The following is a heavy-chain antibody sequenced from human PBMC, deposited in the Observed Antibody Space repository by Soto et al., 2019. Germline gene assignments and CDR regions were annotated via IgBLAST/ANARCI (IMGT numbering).Heavy chain of an antibody. Sequence: ASVKVSCKASGGTFSSYAISWVRQAPGQGLEWMGGIIPTFGTANYAQKFQGRVTITADESTSTAYMELSSLRSEDTAVYYCARERKALIAAAGSWYYYYGMDVWGQGTTVTVSS. CDR3: ARERKALIAAAGSWYYYYGMDV. CDR1: GGTFSSYA. D-gene: IGHD6-13*01. J-gene: IGHJ6*02. V-gene: IGHV1-69*13. CDR2: IIPTFGTA.